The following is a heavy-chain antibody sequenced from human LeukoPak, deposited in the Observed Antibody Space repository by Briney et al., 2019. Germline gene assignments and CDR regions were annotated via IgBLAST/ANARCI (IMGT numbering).Heavy chain of an antibody. J-gene: IGHJ6*03. Sequence: PGGSLRLSCAASGFTFNTYAMTWVRQAPGKGLEWVSSISGSGYNTYYADSVKGRFTISRDNSKNTLYLQMNSLGAEDTAVYYCAKVGSGYDYYYYYYMDVWGKGTTVTVSS. CDR2: ISGSGYNT. V-gene: IGHV3-23*01. D-gene: IGHD5-12*01. CDR3: AKVGSGYDYYYYYYMDV. CDR1: GFTFNTYA.